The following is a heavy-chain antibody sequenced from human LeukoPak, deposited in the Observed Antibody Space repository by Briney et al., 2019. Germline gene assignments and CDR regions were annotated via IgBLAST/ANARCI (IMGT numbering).Heavy chain of an antibody. CDR3: ARRVGRYFGERAYYYNYMDV. Sequence: PSETLSLTCTVSGYSISNNFYWAWIRQSPGKGLEWIVSINHSWSTYYNPSLKSRVTISVDTSKNQFSLKLTSGTAADTAVYYCARRVGRYFGERAYYYNYMDVWGKGTTVTISS. J-gene: IGHJ6*03. CDR1: GYSISNNFY. CDR2: INHSWST. V-gene: IGHV4-38-2*02. D-gene: IGHD3-10*01.